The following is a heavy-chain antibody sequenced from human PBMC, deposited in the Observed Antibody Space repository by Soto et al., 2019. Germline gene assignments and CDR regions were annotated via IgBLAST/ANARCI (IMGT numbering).Heavy chain of an antibody. Sequence: QVQLQESGPGLVKPSETLSLTCTVSGDSMTKYYWSWIRQPAGKGLEWIGRIYTSGSTNYNPSLKSRVTMSIDTSNNHFSLKLKSVTAADTAVYYCARTVGAAYYCDFWGQGALVNVSS. V-gene: IGHV4-4*07. CDR2: IYTSGST. CDR1: GDSMTKYY. CDR3: ARTVGAAYYCDF. J-gene: IGHJ4*02. D-gene: IGHD1-26*01.